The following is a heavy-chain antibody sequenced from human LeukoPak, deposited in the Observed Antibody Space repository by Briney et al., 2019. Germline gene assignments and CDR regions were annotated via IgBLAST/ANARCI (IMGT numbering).Heavy chain of an antibody. V-gene: IGHV3-30*02. CDR1: GFIFSSYG. J-gene: IGHJ6*03. D-gene: IGHD1-26*01. Sequence: PGGSLRLSCAASGFIFSSYGMHWVRQAPGKGLEWVAFIRYDGSNTYYADSVKGRFTISRDNSNNTMYLQMNSLRGEDTAVYYWAKDYSYQENYYYMDVWGKGTTVTISS. CDR2: IRYDGSNT. CDR3: AKDYSYQENYYYMDV.